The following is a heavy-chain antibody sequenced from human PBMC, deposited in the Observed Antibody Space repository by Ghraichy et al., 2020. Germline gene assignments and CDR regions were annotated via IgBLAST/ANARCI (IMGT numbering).Heavy chain of an antibody. J-gene: IGHJ5*02. CDR2: NYYSEST. V-gene: IGHV4-31*03. CDR3: ARDDGGYNWFDP. CDR1: GYSITTGGYY. D-gene: IGHD4-23*01. Sequence: SETLSLTYTVSGYSITTGGYYWSWIRQHPGKGLEWFGNNYYSESTNYNSSLKSRLTISVDTSKNQFSLKLSSVTAADTAVYYCARDDGGYNWFDPWGQGTLVTVAS.